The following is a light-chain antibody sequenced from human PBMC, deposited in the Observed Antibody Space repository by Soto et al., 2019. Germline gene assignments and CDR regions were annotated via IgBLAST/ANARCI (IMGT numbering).Light chain of an antibody. CDR2: HAS. CDR1: QSVSRNF. V-gene: IGKV3-20*01. Sequence: ENVLTQSPGTLSLSPGERATLSCRASQSVSRNFLGWYQQKPGQAPRLLIYHASNRATGIPDRFSGSGSGTDFTLTISRLEPEDFAMYYCQQYASARRTFGQGTNLEIK. J-gene: IGKJ2*01. CDR3: QQYASARRT.